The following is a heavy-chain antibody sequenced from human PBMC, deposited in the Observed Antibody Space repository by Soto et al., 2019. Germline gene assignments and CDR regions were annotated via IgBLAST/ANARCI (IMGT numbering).Heavy chain of an antibody. V-gene: IGHV1-18*01. J-gene: IGHJ4*02. CDR2: ISAYNGNT. D-gene: IGHD2-15*01. Sequence: APVKASCKASGYTFTSYGISWVRQAPGQGLEWMGWISAYNGNTNYAQKLQGRVTMTTDTSTSTAYMELRSLRSDDTAVYYCARDFGNKNIVVVVADPYYFDYWGQGTLVTVSS. CDR3: ARDFGNKNIVVVVADPYYFDY. CDR1: GYTFTSYG.